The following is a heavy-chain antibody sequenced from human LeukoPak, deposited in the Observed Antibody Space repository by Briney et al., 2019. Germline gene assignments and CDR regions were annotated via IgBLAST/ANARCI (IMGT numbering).Heavy chain of an antibody. J-gene: IGHJ4*02. CDR2: IYYSGST. D-gene: IGHD6-19*01. V-gene: IGHV4-30-4*01. CDR1: GGSISSGDYY. CDR3: ARLLSVAGDY. Sequence: SETLSLTCTVSGGSISSGDYYWSWIRQPPGKGLEWIGYIYYSGSTYYNPSLKSRVTISVDTSKNQFSLRLSSVTAADTAVYYCARLLSVAGDYWGQGTLVTVSS.